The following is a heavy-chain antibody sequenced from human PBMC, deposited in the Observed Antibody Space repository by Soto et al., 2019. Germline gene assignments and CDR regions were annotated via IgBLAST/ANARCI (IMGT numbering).Heavy chain of an antibody. V-gene: IGHV1-8*01. Sequence: ASVKVSCKASGYTFTSYDINWVRQATGQGLEWIGWMNPNSGNTGYAQKFQGRVTMTRNTSISTAYMELSSLRSEDTAVYYCARESNSRFPFRCSFDPWGQGTLVTVSS. CDR3: ARESNSRFPFRCSFDP. CDR2: MNPNSGNT. CDR1: GYTFTSYD. J-gene: IGHJ5*02. D-gene: IGHD6-13*01.